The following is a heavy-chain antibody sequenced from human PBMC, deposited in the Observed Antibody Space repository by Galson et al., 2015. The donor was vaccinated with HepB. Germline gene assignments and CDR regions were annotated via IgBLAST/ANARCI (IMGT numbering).Heavy chain of an antibody. J-gene: IGHJ6*02. V-gene: IGHV1-69*06. CDR1: GGTFNSYA. CDR2: IIPIFGTA. Sequence: SVKVSCKASGGTFNSYAISWVRQAPGQGLEWMGGIIPIFGTANYAQKFQGRVTITADKSTSTVYMELSSLRSEDTAVYYCARARMVVPAAITTYYYYYGMGVWGQGTTVTVSS. D-gene: IGHD2-2*01. CDR3: ARARMVVPAAITTYYYYYGMGV.